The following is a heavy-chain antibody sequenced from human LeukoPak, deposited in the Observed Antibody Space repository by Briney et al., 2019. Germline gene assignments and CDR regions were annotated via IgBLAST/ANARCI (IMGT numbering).Heavy chain of an antibody. CDR1: GYTFTSYG. V-gene: IGHV1-18*01. D-gene: IGHD2-15*01. CDR3: VKDDWSGSRCYVRY. CDR2: ISAYNGNT. Sequence: ASVKVSCKASGYTFTSYGISWVRQAPGQGLEWMGWISAYNGNTNYAQKLQGRVTMTTDTSTSTAYMELRSLRSDDTAVYYCVKDDWSGSRCYVRYWGQGTLLTDSS. J-gene: IGHJ4*02.